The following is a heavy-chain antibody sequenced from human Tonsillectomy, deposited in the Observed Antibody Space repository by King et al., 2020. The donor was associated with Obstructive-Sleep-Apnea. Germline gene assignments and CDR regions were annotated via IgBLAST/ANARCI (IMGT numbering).Heavy chain of an antibody. D-gene: IGHD2-15*01. V-gene: IGHV4-59*02. Sequence: VQLQESGPGLVKPSEILSLTCTVSGGAVSTYYWSWIRQPPGKGLEWIGYIYYSVSTNYNRSLKSRVTISLDTPNNQVSLKLSSVTAADTAVYYCARVDCSGGSCYPRYWGQGTLVTVSS. J-gene: IGHJ4*02. CDR1: GGAVSTYY. CDR2: IYYSVST. CDR3: ARVDCSGGSCYPRY.